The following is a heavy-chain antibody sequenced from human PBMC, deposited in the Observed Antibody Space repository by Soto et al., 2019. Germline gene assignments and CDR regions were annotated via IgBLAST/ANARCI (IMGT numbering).Heavy chain of an antibody. D-gene: IGHD6-19*01. J-gene: IGHJ4*02. CDR3: ARDPPGSGPNFDY. V-gene: IGHV4-61*01. CDR1: GGSVSSGTYY. CDR2: IYNSGGT. Sequence: PSETLSLTCTVSGGSVSSGTYYWNWIRQPPGKGLEWIGYIYNSGGTNYNPSLKSRVTISVDTSKNQFSLKLNSVTAADTAVYYCARDPPGSGPNFDYWGQGTLVTVSS.